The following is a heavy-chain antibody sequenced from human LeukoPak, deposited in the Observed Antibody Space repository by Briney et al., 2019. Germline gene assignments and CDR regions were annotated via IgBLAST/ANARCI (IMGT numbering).Heavy chain of an antibody. J-gene: IGHJ4*02. CDR2: MWYDGGSQ. Sequence: PGGSLRLSCAASGFTLSNSGMHWVRQAPGKGLEWVAVMWYDGGSQYYADPVKGRFTISRENSKKTLDLQMVSLRAEDTGLYYCAKDGGSWSFDYWGQGTLVTVSS. V-gene: IGHV3-30*02. CDR3: AKDGGSWSFDY. D-gene: IGHD6-13*01. CDR1: GFTLSNSG.